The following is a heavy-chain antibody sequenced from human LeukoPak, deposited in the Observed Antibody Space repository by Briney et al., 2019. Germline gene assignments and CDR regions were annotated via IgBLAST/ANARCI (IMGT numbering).Heavy chain of an antibody. CDR3: TTSRTNDCSSPSCYTDY. D-gene: IGHD2-2*02. CDR1: GDSVSSNSAA. J-gene: IGHJ4*02. Sequence: SQTLSLTFAISGDSVSSNSAAWNWIRQSPSRGLEWLGRTYYRSKWYNDYAVSVKSRITINPDTSKNQFSLELNSVTAADTAVYYCTTSRTNDCSSPSCYTDYWGQGTLVTVSS. V-gene: IGHV6-1*01. CDR2: TYYRSKWYN.